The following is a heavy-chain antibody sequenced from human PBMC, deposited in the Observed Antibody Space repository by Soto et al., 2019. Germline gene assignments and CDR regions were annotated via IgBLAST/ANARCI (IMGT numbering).Heavy chain of an antibody. J-gene: IGHJ4*02. CDR2: ISASNGNT. CDR3: TRGHGDFAGDFDY. D-gene: IGHD4-17*01. V-gene: IGHV1-18*04. Sequence: QGQLVQSGAEVKKPGASVKVSCKASGYTFNKYSISWVRQAPGQGLEWMGWISASNGNTDFAQKFQGRGTMAIDTSTITAYMELRSLRSDDTAVFYCTRGHGDFAGDFDYWGQGTLVTVSS. CDR1: GYTFNKYS.